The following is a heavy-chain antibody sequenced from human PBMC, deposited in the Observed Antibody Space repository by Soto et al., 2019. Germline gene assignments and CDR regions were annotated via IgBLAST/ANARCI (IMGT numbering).Heavy chain of an antibody. D-gene: IGHD3-10*01. CDR3: ATWGLIVTTSESYNGTDV. CDR2: IYPGDSDT. J-gene: IGHJ6*02. Sequence: GESLKISCKGFGYSFTSYWIGCVRQMPGKGLEWMGIIYPGDSDTRYSPSFQGQVTISADKSISTAYLQWSSLKASDTAMYYCATWGLIVTTSESYNGTDVCGQWTTVTGSS. V-gene: IGHV5-51*01. CDR1: GYSFTSYW.